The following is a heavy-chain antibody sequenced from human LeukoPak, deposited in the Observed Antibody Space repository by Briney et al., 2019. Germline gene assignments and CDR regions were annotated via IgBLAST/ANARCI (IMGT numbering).Heavy chain of an antibody. CDR1: GFTFSSYW. CDR2: ISDGSNYI. V-gene: IGHV3-21*01. J-gene: IGHJ4*02. Sequence: GGSLRLSCAASGFTFSSYWMSWVRQAPGKGLEWVSSISDGSNYIYYADSVKGRFTISRDNAANSLYLQMNSLRAEDTAVYYCARDLILADNGGSSAHDFWGQGTLVTVSS. CDR3: ARDLILADNGGSSAHDF. D-gene: IGHD2-15*01.